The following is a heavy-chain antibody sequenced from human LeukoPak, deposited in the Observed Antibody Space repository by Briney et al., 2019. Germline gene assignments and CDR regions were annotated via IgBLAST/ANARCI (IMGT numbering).Heavy chain of an antibody. CDR1: GYTFSSHG. CDR3: AKVSVCYGCYLDY. Sequence: PGGPLRHSCAASGYTFSSHGLTWVGQAPGKGLAWVSTINGAGDNTFYAETVKGRFTISRDNSKNTLYLQMHSLRAEDTAIYYCAKVSVCYGCYLDYWGQGTLVTVS. D-gene: IGHD3-16*01. V-gene: IGHV3-23*01. CDR2: INGAGDNT. J-gene: IGHJ4*02.